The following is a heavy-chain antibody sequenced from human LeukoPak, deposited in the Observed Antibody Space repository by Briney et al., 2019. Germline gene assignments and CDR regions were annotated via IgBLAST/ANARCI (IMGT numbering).Heavy chain of an antibody. J-gene: IGHJ4*02. CDR3: AKRECSSSSCYTGRDY. V-gene: IGHV3-23*01. CDR1: GFTFTSTV. Sequence: GGSLRLSCAASGFTFTSTVMTWVRQAPGKGLEWVSTISPDGAYIYYADSVKGRFTISRDNSKNTLYLQMNSLRAEDTAVYYCAKRECSSSSCYTGRDYWGQGTLVTVSS. D-gene: IGHD2-2*02. CDR2: ISPDGAYI.